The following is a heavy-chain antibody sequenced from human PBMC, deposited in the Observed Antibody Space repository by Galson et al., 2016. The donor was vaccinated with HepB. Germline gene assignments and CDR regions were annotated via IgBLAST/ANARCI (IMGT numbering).Heavy chain of an antibody. CDR1: GFSFSSSA. V-gene: IGHV3-21*01. J-gene: IGHJ3*02. D-gene: IGHD6-13*01. CDR3: ARVREQQLLDAFDI. Sequence: SLRLSCAASGFSFSSSAMHWVRQAPGKGLEWVSSISSGSSYIYYADSVKGRFTNSRDNVKKSLYLQMNSLRPEDTAVYYCARVREQQLLDAFDIWGQGTMVTVSS. CDR2: ISSGSSYI.